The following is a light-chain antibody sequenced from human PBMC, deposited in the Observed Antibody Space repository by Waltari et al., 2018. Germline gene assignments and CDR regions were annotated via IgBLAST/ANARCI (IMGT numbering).Light chain of an antibody. CDR1: GSNIGAGYD. V-gene: IGLV1-40*01. Sequence: QSVLTQPPSVSGAPGQRVTISCTGSGSNIGAGYDVHWYQQLPRAAPKIPIYGRTRRPLGVPDRFFGATAGTPASLAITGLQAEDEADYYCQSYDTSLRVVFGGGTKLTVL. CDR3: QSYDTSLRVV. J-gene: IGLJ3*02. CDR2: GRT.